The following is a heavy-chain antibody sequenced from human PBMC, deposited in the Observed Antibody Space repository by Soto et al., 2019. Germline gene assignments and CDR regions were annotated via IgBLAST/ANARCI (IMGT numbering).Heavy chain of an antibody. J-gene: IGHJ3*01. CDR3: TRVVGWGDFDV. CDR1: AFSFSTFW. D-gene: IGHD2-21*01. V-gene: IGHV3-7*01. CDR2: IKDDGSEK. Sequence: EVQLVESGGGLVQPGGSLRLSCAASAFSFSTFWMAWVRQSPGKGPEWVATIKDDGSEKYYVDSLKGRFTGSRDNAENALYLQMTILRVEDTAIFFCTRVVGWGDFDVWGQGTRVIVSS.